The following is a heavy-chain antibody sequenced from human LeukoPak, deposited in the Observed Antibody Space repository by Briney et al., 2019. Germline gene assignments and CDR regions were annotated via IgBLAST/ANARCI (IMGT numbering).Heavy chain of an antibody. D-gene: IGHD2-15*01. CDR1: GFTFTSYS. CDR3: AKVGEEGYCSGGSCYAYFDY. Sequence: GGSLRLSCAASGFTFTSYSINWVRQAPGKGLEWVSAISGSGGSTYYADSVKGRFTISRDNSKNTLYLQMNSLRAEDTAVYYCAKVGEEGYCSGGSCYAYFDYWGQGTLVTVSS. J-gene: IGHJ4*02. CDR2: ISGSGGST. V-gene: IGHV3-23*01.